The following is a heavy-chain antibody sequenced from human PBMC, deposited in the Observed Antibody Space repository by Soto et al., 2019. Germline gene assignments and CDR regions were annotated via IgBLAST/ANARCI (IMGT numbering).Heavy chain of an antibody. CDR2: IKQDGSEQ. CDR3: ARSGAVANHLDY. D-gene: IGHD6-19*01. CDR1: GFTLSSYW. Sequence: PGGSLRLSCAASGFTLSSYWMSWVRQAPGKGLERVANIKQDGSEQYYVESVKGRFTISRDNAKNSLYLQMNSLRAEDTVVYYCARSGAVANHLDYWGEGTLVTVSS. V-gene: IGHV3-7*03. J-gene: IGHJ4*02.